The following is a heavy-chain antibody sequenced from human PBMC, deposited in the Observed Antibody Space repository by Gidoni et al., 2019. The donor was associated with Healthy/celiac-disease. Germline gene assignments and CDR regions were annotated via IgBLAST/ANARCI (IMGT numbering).Heavy chain of an antibody. J-gene: IGHJ4*02. Sequence: QVQLVQSGAEVKKPGSSVKVPCKASGGTFSSYTTSWVRQAPGQGLEWMGRIIPILGIANYAQKFQGRVTITADKSTSTAYMELSSLRSEDTAVYYCARGDGYNRYWGQGTLVTVSS. CDR2: IIPILGIA. V-gene: IGHV1-69*02. CDR3: ARGDGYNRY. D-gene: IGHD5-12*01. CDR1: GGTFSSYT.